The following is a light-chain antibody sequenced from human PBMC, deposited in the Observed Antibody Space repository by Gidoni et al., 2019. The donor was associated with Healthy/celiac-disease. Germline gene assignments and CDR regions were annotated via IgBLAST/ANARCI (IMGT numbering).Light chain of an antibody. J-gene: IGKJ2*01. Sequence: EIVLTQSSGTLSLSPGERATFSCRASQSVSSSYLAWYQQKPGQAPRLLIYGASSRATGIPDRFSGSGSGTDFTLTISRLEPEDFAVYYCQQYGSSPYTFGQRTKLEIK. CDR3: QQYGSSPYT. V-gene: IGKV3-20*01. CDR2: GAS. CDR1: QSVSSSY.